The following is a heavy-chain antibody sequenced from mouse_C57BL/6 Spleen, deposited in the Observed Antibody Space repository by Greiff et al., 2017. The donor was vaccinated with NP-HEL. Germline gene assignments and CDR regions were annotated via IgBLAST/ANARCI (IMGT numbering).Heavy chain of an antibody. V-gene: IGHV1-61*01. CDR3: ARTCGTVGNFDV. CDR1: GYTFTSYW. CDR2: IYPSDSET. J-gene: IGHJ1*03. D-gene: IGHD1-1*01. Sequence: QVQLQQPGAELVRPGSSVKLSCKASGYTFTSYWMDWVKQRPGQGLEWIGNIYPSDSETHYNQKFKDKATLTVDKSSSTAYMQLSSLTSEDSAVYYGARTCGTVGNFDVWGTGTTVTVSS.